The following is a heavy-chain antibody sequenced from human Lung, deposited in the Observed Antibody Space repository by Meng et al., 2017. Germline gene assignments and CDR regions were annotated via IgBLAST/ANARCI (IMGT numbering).Heavy chain of an antibody. CDR3: ARGGVTTDD. CDR1: GGSISGSY. J-gene: IGHJ4*02. Sequence: VQLQQWGPGLLRPSENLSLTCAVYGGSISGSYWSWIRQSPAKGLEWIGKINHGGSTNYNPSLESRVTISVDTPKNQFSLRLTSMTVADTAVYYCARGGVTTDDWGQGTLVTVSS. V-gene: IGHV4-34*01. CDR2: INHGGST. D-gene: IGHD4-17*01.